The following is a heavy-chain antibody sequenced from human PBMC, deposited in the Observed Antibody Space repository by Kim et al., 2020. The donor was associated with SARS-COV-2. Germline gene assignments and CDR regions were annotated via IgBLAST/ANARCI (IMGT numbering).Heavy chain of an antibody. CDR3: ARKSDPKRQSSTGYYYGMDV. Sequence: ASVKVSCKASGYTFTSYYMHWVRQAPGQGLEWMGIINPSGGSTSYAQKFQGRVTMTRDTSTSTVYMELSSLRSEDTAVYYCARKSDPKRQSSTGYYYGMDVCGQGTTVTVSS. CDR1: GYTFTSYY. CDR2: INPSGGST. V-gene: IGHV1-46*01. J-gene: IGHJ6*02. D-gene: IGHD7-27*01.